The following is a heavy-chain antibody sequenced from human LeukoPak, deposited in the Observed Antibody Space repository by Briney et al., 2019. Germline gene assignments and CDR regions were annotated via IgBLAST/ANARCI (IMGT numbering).Heavy chain of an antibody. V-gene: IGHV4-4*07. CDR1: GGSISSYY. Sequence: SETLSLTCTASGGSISSYYWSWIRQPAGKGLEWIGRIYTSGSTNYNPSLKSRVTMSVDTSKNQFSLKLSSVTAADTAVYYCARASTHLYSSGWYVWYFDLWGRGTLVTVSS. CDR2: IYTSGST. CDR3: ARASTHLYSSGWYVWYFDL. D-gene: IGHD6-19*01. J-gene: IGHJ2*01.